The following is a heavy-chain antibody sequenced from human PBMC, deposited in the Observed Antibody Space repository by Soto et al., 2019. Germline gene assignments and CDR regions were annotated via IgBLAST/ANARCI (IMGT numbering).Heavy chain of an antibody. Sequence: GGSLRLSCAASGFTFSSYSMNWVRQAPGKGLEWVSSISSSSSYIYYADSVKGRFTISRDNAKNSLYLQMNSLRAEATAVYYCARRHSSGWPYYFDYWGQGTLVTVSS. CDR1: GFTFSSYS. V-gene: IGHV3-21*01. J-gene: IGHJ4*01. CDR2: ISSSSSYI. CDR3: ARRHSSGWPYYFDY. D-gene: IGHD6-19*01.